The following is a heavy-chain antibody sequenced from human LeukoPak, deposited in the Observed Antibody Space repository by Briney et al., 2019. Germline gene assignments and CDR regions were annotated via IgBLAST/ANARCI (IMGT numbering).Heavy chain of an antibody. Sequence: GESLKISCKGSGYSFTRHWIGWVRQMPGKGLEWMGIIYPGDSDTRYSPSFQGQVTISADKSISTAYLQWSSLKASDTAMYYCASFAAYSSSWYGKKKNYYYYGMDVWGQGTTVTVSS. J-gene: IGHJ6*02. CDR1: GYSFTRHW. D-gene: IGHD6-13*01. CDR3: ASFAAYSSSWYGKKKNYYYYGMDV. CDR2: IYPGDSDT. V-gene: IGHV5-51*01.